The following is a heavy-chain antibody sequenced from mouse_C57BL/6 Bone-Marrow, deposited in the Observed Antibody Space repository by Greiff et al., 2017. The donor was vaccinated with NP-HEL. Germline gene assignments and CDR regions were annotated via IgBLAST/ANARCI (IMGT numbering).Heavy chain of an antibody. CDR1: GFTFSSYA. V-gene: IGHV5-4*01. D-gene: IGHD1-1*01. CDR2: ISDGGSYT. CDR3: ASVITTVVDWYFDV. J-gene: IGHJ1*03. Sequence: DVHLVESGGGLVKPGGSLKLSCAASGFTFSSYAMSWVRQTPEKRLEWVATISDGGSYTYYPDNVKGRFTISRDNAKNNLYLQMSHLKSEDTAMYYCASVITTVVDWYFDVWGTGTTVTVSS.